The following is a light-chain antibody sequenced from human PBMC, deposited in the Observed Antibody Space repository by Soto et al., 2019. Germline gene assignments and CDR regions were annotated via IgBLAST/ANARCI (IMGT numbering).Light chain of an antibody. J-gene: IGKJ4*01. CDR1: QTVLFSSKNKNY. V-gene: IGKV4-1*01. Sequence: DIVMTQSPDSLAVSLGERATINCKSSQTVLFSSKNKNYLAWYQQKSGQPPKLLIYWASIRESGVPDRFSGSRSATNFTPTISSLQTEDVAVYYYQQYYSTQLTFGGGTKVEMK. CDR2: WAS. CDR3: QQYYSTQLT.